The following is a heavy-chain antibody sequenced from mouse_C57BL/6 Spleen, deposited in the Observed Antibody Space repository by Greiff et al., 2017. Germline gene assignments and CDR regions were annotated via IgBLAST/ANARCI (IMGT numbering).Heavy chain of an antibody. Sequence: DVKLVESGGGLVQPGGSLSLSCAASGFTFTDYYMSWVRQPPGKALEWLGFIRNKANGYTTEYSASVKGRFTISRDNSQSILYLQMNALRAEDSATYYCARYDDGYYPYYFDYWGQGTTLTVSS. J-gene: IGHJ2*01. D-gene: IGHD2-3*01. CDR1: GFTFTDYY. CDR3: ARYDDGYYPYYFDY. V-gene: IGHV7-3*01. CDR2: IRNKANGYTT.